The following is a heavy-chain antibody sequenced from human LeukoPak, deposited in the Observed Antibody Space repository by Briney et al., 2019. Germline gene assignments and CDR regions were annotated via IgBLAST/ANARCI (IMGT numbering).Heavy chain of an antibody. D-gene: IGHD1-26*01. V-gene: IGHV3-74*01. Sequence: GGSLRLSCAASGFSFRSYWMHWVRQVPGEGLVWVARINVEGTIVSYVDSVKGRFTISRDNSKNTLYLQLNSLRVEDTAVYYCAKNRGAGSHYYYHMNVWGKGTTVTVSS. CDR3: AKNRGAGSHYYYHMNV. J-gene: IGHJ6*03. CDR1: GFSFRSYW. CDR2: INVEGTIV.